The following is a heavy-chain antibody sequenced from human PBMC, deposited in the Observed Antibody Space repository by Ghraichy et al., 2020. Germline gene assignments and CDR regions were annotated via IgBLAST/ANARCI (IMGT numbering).Heavy chain of an antibody. CDR3: ARRMVRGVIITFFLWFDP. Sequence: SQTLSLTCAVYGGSFSGYYWSWIRQPPGKGLEWIGEINHSGSTNYNPSLKSRVTISVDTSKNQFSLKLSSVTAADTAVYYCARRMVRGVIITFFLWFDPWGQGTLVTVSS. CDR1: GGSFSGYY. V-gene: IGHV4-34*01. CDR2: INHSGST. J-gene: IGHJ5*02. D-gene: IGHD3-10*01.